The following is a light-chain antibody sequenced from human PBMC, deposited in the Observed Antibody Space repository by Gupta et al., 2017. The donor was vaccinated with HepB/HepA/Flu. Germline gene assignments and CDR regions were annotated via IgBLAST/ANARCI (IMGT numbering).Light chain of an antibody. CDR3: CSYASISTSIYV. Sequence: QSALTQPASVAGSPGQSITTSCTGANGDVGSYNLVSWYQQHPAKAPKLLIYEVNKRPSGVSDRFSGSKSGNTASLTISGLQAEDEADYYCCSYASISTSIYVFGTGTKVTVL. CDR1: NGDVGSYNL. J-gene: IGLJ1*01. CDR2: EVN. V-gene: IGLV2-23*02.